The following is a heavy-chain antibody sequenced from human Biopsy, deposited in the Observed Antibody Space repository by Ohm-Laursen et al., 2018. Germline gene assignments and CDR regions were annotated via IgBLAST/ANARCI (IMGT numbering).Heavy chain of an antibody. D-gene: IGHD4-23*01. V-gene: IGHV4-59*11. J-gene: IGHJ4*02. CDR3: ARGSNDFGGLYFPR. CDR1: GGSFTGHY. Sequence: GTLSLTCTVSGGSFTGHYWSWIRQPPGEGLEWIGHISYTGYTSYNASLKSQVTISVDTSRNHFSLRLSSLTAADTAVYYCARGSNDFGGLYFPRWGQGTLLTVSS. CDR2: ISYTGYT.